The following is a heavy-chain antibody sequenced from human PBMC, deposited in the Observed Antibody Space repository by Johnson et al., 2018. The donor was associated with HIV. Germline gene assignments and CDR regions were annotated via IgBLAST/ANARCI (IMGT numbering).Heavy chain of an antibody. CDR2: TTDKLNSYTT. D-gene: IGHD6-6*01. CDR1: GFTFSSNY. J-gene: IGHJ3*02. Sequence: VQLVESGGGVVQPGRSLRLSCAASGFTFSSNYMSWVRQAPGKGLEWVGRTTDKLNSYTTKYAASVKGRFTISRDDSKKSLYLQINSLRTEDTAVYYCARDKGIAARPDAFDIWGQGTMVTVSS. V-gene: IGHV3-72*01. CDR3: ARDKGIAARPDAFDI.